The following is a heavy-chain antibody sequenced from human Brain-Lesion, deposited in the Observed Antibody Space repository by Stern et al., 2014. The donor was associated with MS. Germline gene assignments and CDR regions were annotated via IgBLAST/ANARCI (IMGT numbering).Heavy chain of an antibody. Sequence: VHLVESGAEVKKPGASVKVSCKTSGYIFTGYYIHWVRQAPGQGLGWMAWINPNTGGTKYAQKFQGRVTMSRDTSISTAYVELSSLTSDDTAVYYCARDQRGITIFGVVTDYYYLGMDVWGQGTTVTVSS. D-gene: IGHD3-3*01. CDR2: INPNTGGT. CDR3: ARDQRGITIFGVVTDYYYLGMDV. J-gene: IGHJ6*02. CDR1: GYIFTGYY. V-gene: IGHV1-2*02.